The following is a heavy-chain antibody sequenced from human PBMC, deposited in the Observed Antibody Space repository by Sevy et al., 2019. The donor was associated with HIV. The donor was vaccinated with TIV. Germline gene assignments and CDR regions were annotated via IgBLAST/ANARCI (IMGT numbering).Heavy chain of an antibody. J-gene: IGHJ6*02. CDR1: GFTFNYAW. CDR2: IKSKTDGGTV. CDR3: ASVVKNDFWDGHVNYYGLDV. V-gene: IGHV3-15*01. Sequence: GGSLRLSCAASGFTFNYAWMSWVRQAPGKGLEWVGRIKSKTDGGTVDYAAHVKGRFTISRDDSENTLYLQMNSLKTEDTAVYYCASVVKNDFWDGHVNYYGLDVWGQGTTVTVS. D-gene: IGHD3-3*01.